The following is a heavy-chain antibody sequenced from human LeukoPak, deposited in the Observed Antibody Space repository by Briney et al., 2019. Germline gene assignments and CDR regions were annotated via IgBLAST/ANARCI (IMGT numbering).Heavy chain of an antibody. J-gene: IGHJ4*02. CDR2: ISGSGGST. D-gene: IGHD6-13*01. Sequence: GGSLRLSCAASGFTFSSYAMSWVRQAPGKGLEWVSAISGSGGSTYYADSVKGRFTISRDNSKNTLYLQMNSLRAEDTAVYYSAKHSSSWYVFFLGGDYWGQGTLVTVSS. V-gene: IGHV3-23*01. CDR1: GFTFSSYA. CDR3: AKHSSSWYVFFLGGDY.